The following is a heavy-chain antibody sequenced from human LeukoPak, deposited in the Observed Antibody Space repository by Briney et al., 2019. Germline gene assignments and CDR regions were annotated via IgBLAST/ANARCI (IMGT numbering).Heavy chain of an antibody. D-gene: IGHD3-3*01. CDR3: ATTRFLEWLFPFDY. J-gene: IGHJ4*02. V-gene: IGHV1-24*01. CDR2: FDPEDGET. Sequence: ASVKVSCKVSGYTLTELSMHWVRQAPGKGLEWMGGFDPEDGETIYAQKFQGRVTMTEDTSTDTAYMELSSLRSEDTAVHYCATTRFLEWLFPFDYWGQGTLVTVSS. CDR1: GYTLTELS.